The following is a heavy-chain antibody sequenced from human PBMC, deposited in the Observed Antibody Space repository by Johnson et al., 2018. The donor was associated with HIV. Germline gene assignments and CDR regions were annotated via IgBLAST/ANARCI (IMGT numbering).Heavy chain of an antibody. V-gene: IGHV3-15*01. CDR1: GVTFNRAW. CDR2: VKSISDGGTT. D-gene: IGHD1-26*01. CDR3: TTGPVGATKGGGAFDL. J-gene: IGHJ3*01. Sequence: VQLVESGGDLVKPGGSLRVSCAASGVTFNRAWMSWVRQAPGKGLEWVGRVKSISDGGTTDYSAPVTGRFTISRDDSKNTLYLLMTGLKTEDTAVYYCTTGPVGATKGGGAFDLWGLGTMVTVSS.